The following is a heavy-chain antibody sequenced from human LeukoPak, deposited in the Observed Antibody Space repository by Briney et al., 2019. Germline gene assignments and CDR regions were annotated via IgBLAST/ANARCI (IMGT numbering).Heavy chain of an antibody. V-gene: IGHV4-30-2*01. CDR2: IYHSGST. Sequence: PSETLSLTCAVSGGSISSGGYSWSWIRQPPGKGLEWIGCIYHSGSTYYNPSLKSRVTISVDRSKNQFSLKLSSVTAADTAVCYCARYCSSTSCYFGFDPWGQGTLVTVSS. D-gene: IGHD2-2*01. CDR1: GGSISSGGYS. CDR3: ARYCSSTSCYFGFDP. J-gene: IGHJ5*02.